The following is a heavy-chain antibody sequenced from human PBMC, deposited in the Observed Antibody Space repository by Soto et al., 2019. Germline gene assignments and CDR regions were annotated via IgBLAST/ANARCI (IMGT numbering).Heavy chain of an antibody. V-gene: IGHV1-18*01. Sequence: GASVKVSCKASGYTFTSYGISWVRQAPGQGLEWMGWISAYNGNTNYAQKLQGRVTMTTDTSTSTAYMELRSLRSDDTAVYYCARDLGYCSGGSCFLSFDYWGQGTLVTVSS. CDR1: GYTFTSYG. J-gene: IGHJ4*02. CDR2: ISAYNGNT. CDR3: ARDLGYCSGGSCFLSFDY. D-gene: IGHD2-15*01.